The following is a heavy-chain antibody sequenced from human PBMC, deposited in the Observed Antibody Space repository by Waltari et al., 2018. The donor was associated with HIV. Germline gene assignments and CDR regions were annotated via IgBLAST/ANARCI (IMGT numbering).Heavy chain of an antibody. Sequence: QVQLQASGPGLVKPSETLSLTCSVSGGTFNNYCWSWIRQSPGKGLEWIGCILYSGFTNYNPPRKSRVTMSVDTSKTQFSLKLSSVTAADTAVYYCARRGIAARELDNWGQGTLVTVSS. J-gene: IGHJ4*02. CDR2: ILYSGFT. CDR1: GGTFNNYC. D-gene: IGHD6-6*01. V-gene: IGHV4-59*01. CDR3: ARRGIAARELDN.